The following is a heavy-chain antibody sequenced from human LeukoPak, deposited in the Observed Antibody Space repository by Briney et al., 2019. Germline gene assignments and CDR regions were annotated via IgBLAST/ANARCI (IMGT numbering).Heavy chain of an antibody. J-gene: IGHJ5*02. CDR3: ARVPLEWLFRWFDP. Sequence: GGSLRLSCAASGFTFSSYWMSWVRQAPGKGLEWVANIKQDGSEKCYVDSVKGRFTISRDNAKNSLYLQMNSLRAEDTAVYYCARVPLEWLFRWFDPWGQGTLVTVSS. D-gene: IGHD3-3*01. CDR1: GFTFSSYW. V-gene: IGHV3-7*01. CDR2: IKQDGSEK.